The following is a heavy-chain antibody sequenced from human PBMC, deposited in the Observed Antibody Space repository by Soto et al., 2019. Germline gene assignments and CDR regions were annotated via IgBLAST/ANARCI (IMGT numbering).Heavy chain of an antibody. CDR1: GGSISSGGYS. V-gene: IGHV4-30-2*01. CDR2: IYHSGST. Sequence: QLQLQESGSGLVKPSQTLSLTCAVSGGSISSGGYSWSWIRQPPGKGLEWIGYIYHSGSTYYHPSLKSRVTISVDRSKNQFSLKLSSVTAADTAVYCCARGVGYSSSWYSRGAGFDYWGQGTLVTVSS. J-gene: IGHJ4*02. CDR3: ARGVGYSSSWYSRGAGFDY. D-gene: IGHD6-13*01.